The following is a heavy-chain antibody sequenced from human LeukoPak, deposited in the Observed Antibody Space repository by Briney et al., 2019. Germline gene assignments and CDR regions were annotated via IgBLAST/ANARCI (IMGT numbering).Heavy chain of an antibody. CDR3: AGYSYGYYNWFDP. Sequence: SETLSLTCTVSGSTISGSYWSWIRRPPGKGLERIGYIYYSGSTNYNPSLMSRVTISVDTSKNQFSLKLNSVAAADTAMYYCAGYSYGYYNWFDPWGQGTLVTVSS. J-gene: IGHJ5*02. CDR1: GSTISGSY. CDR2: IYYSGST. D-gene: IGHD5-18*01. V-gene: IGHV4-59*01.